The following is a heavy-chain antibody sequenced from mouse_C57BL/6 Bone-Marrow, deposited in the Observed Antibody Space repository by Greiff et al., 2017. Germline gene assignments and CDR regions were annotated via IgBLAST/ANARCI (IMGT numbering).Heavy chain of an antibody. V-gene: IGHV1-85*01. CDR2: IYPRDGST. J-gene: IGHJ1*03. Sequence: QVQLQQSGPELVKPGASVKLSCKASGYTFTSYDINWVKQRPGQGLEWIGWIYPRDGSTKYNEKFKGKATLTVGTSSSTAYMELHSLTSEDSAVYFGERLELDGSSGDWYFDVWGTGTTVTVSS. CDR3: ERLELDGSSGDWYFDV. CDR1: GYTFTSYD. D-gene: IGHD1-1*01.